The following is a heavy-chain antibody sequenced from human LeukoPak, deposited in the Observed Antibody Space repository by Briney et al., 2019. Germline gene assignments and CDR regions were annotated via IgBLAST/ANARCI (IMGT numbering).Heavy chain of an antibody. J-gene: IGHJ2*01. CDR2: IWYDGTNK. CDR3: ARDDDYGDSYWYFDL. V-gene: IGHV3-33*01. Sequence: GRSLRLFCAASGFTFSSYGMHWVRQAPGKGLEWVSVIWYDGTNKYYADSVKGRFTISRDNSKNTLYLQMNSLRAEDTAVYYCARDDDYGDSYWYFDLWGRGTLVTLPS. CDR1: GFTFSSYG. D-gene: IGHD4-17*01.